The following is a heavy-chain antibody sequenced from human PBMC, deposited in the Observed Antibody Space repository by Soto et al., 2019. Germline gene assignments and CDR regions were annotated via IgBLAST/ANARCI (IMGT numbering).Heavy chain of an antibody. Sequence: PGGSLRLSCAASGFTFNNYYMSWIRQAPGKGPEWVSYISSGSTYTNYAESVKGRFTISRDNAKNSLFLQMNSLRVEDTAFYYCAKSGVGARSRWFDYWGQGTLVTVSS. V-gene: IGHV3-11*03. CDR1: GFTFNNYY. CDR3: AKSGVGARSRWFDY. CDR2: ISSGSTYT. D-gene: IGHD1-26*01. J-gene: IGHJ4*02.